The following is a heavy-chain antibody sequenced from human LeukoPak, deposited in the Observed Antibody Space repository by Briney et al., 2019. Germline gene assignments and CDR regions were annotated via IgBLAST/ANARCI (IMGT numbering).Heavy chain of an antibody. V-gene: IGHV4-34*09. CDR2: IYRSGTT. CDR1: GGSFSGYY. Sequence: PSETLSLTCAVYGGSFSGYYWSWIRQHPGKGLEWIGYIYRSGTTYYNPSLKSRLTISLDTPKNQFSLNLSSVTAADTAVYYCARAPEYSTFDYWGQGTLVTVSA. J-gene: IGHJ4*02. D-gene: IGHD4-11*01. CDR3: ARAPEYSTFDY.